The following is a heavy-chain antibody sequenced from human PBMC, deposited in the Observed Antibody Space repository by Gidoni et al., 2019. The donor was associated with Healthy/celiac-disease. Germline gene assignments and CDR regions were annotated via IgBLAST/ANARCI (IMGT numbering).Heavy chain of an antibody. CDR1: GGSISSYS. J-gene: IGHJ6*03. Sequence: QVQLQESGPGLVKPSETLSLTCTVSGGSISSYSWSWIRQPPGKGLEWIGYIYYSGSTNYNPSLKSRVTISVDTSKNQFSLKLSSVTAADTAVYYCARPRLGATAGGYYYYMDVWGKGTTVTVSS. D-gene: IGHD1-26*01. CDR2: IYYSGST. V-gene: IGHV4-59*01. CDR3: ARPRLGATAGGYYYYMDV.